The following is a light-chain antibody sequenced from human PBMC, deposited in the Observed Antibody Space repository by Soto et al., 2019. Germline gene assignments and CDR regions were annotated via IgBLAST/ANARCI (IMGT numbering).Light chain of an antibody. Sequence: DIVLTPAPGTLTLSPGERATLSCRASQSVSSSYLAWYQQKPGQAPRRLIYGASSRATGIPDRFSGSGSGTVVPLTISILEPDDLSVYYWHQSDSSTPTFEGGTKLEIK. J-gene: IGKJ4*01. V-gene: IGKV3-20*01. CDR2: GAS. CDR1: QSVSSSY. CDR3: HQSDSSTPT.